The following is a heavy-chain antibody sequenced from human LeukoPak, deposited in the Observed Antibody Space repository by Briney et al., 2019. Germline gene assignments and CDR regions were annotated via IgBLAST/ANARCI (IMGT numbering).Heavy chain of an antibody. J-gene: IGHJ6*02. V-gene: IGHV3-64D*09. CDR1: GFPFSSYA. D-gene: IGHD2-15*01. CDR3: VRGYSFGPYGMDV. CDR2: ISDSGGST. Sequence: GGSLRLSCSAYGFPFSSYAMHWVRQGPGKGLEYVSAISDSGGSTYYADSVKGRFTISRDNSKNTLYLQMSSLRAEDTAVYFCVRGYSFGPYGMDVWGQGTTVSVSS.